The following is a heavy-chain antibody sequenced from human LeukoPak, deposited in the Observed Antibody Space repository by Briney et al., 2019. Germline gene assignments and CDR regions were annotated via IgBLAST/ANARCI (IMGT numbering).Heavy chain of an antibody. CDR1: GASISRYY. CDR2: FHHSGNT. D-gene: IGHD6-13*01. CDR3: ARRAAALDS. V-gene: IGHV4-59*12. Sequence: SETLSLTCSVSGASISRYYWSWIRQPPGKGLEWIGYFHHSGNTNYSPSLSSRITMSVDTSKNQFSLRLDSVTAADTAIYYCARRAAALDSWGQGTLVTVSS. J-gene: IGHJ4*02.